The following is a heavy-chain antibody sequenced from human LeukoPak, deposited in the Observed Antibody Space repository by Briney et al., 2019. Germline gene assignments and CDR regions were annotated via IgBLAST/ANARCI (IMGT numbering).Heavy chain of an antibody. V-gene: IGHV3-48*01. J-gene: IGHJ4*02. CDR3: AFTYSSSWYSDY. CDR2: ISSSSSTI. D-gene: IGHD6-13*01. CDR1: GFTFSTDS. Sequence: GGSLRLSCAASGFTFSTDSMNWVRQAPGKGLEWVSYISSSSSTIYYADSVKGRFTVSRDNSKNTLYLRMNSLRAEDTAVYYCAFTYSSSWYSDYWGQGTLVILSS.